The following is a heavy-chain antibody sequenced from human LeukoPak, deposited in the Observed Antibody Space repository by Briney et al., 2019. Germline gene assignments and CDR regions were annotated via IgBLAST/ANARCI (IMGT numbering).Heavy chain of an antibody. CDR1: GFTFSNYW. Sequence: GGSLRLSCAASGFTFSNYWMTWVRRAPGKGLEWVANIRPDGSVIHYVDSVKGRFTISRDNSKNTLYLQMNSLRAEDTAVYYCARDTASAGAIDYWGQGTLVTVSS. CDR2: IRPDGSVI. J-gene: IGHJ4*02. D-gene: IGHD5-18*01. CDR3: ARDTASAGAIDY. V-gene: IGHV3-7*01.